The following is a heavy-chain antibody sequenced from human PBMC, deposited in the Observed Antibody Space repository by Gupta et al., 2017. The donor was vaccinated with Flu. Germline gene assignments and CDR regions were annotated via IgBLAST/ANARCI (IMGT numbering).Heavy chain of an antibody. V-gene: IGHV3-7*01. CDR1: GFRFRSYW. Sequence: EEQLVESGGGLVQPGGSLSLSCAASGFRFRSYWMDWVRQAPGKGLEWVANIAADDTVKNYADSVKGRFTISRDDAKDSLYLQMNSLRDEDTGIYYCARNRGWQQFDYWGQGALVTVSS. CDR2: IAADDTVK. CDR3: ARNRGWQQFDY. D-gene: IGHD3-10*01. J-gene: IGHJ4*02.